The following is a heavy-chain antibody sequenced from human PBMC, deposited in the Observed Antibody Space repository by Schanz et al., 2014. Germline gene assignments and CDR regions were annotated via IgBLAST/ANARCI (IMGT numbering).Heavy chain of an antibody. D-gene: IGHD3-10*02. CDR3: AKNQYDDVDLSSFYFDF. CDR2: VSRSTPDI. Sequence: EGQLVESGGGLGQPGGSLRLSCAASGFTFGSYSMNWVRQAPGKGLEWVSYVSRSTPDIYYADSMKGRFTISRDSSKNTLYLQMNSLRPEDTAIYYCAKNQYDDVDLSSFYFDFWGQGTLVTVSS. V-gene: IGHV3-48*04. J-gene: IGHJ4*02. CDR1: GFTFGSYS.